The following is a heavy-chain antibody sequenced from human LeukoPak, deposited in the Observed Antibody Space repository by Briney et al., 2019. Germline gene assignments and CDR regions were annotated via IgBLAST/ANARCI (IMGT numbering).Heavy chain of an antibody. J-gene: IGHJ3*02. Sequence: GGSLRLSCAASGFTFSSYAMSWVRQAPGKGLEWVSAISGSGGSAYYADSVKGRFTISRDNSKNTLYLQMNSLRAEDTAVYYCAKKERGSGWPEDAFDIWGQGTMVTVSS. CDR1: GFTFSSYA. D-gene: IGHD6-19*01. CDR2: ISGSGGSA. CDR3: AKKERGSGWPEDAFDI. V-gene: IGHV3-23*01.